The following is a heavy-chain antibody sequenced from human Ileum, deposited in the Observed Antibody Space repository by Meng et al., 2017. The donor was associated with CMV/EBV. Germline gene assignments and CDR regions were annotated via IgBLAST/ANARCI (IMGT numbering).Heavy chain of an antibody. CDR3: ARGNNAYFDY. CDR2: ITPDGEGT. D-gene: IGHD1-14*01. CDR1: GYRFTLYY. Sequence: ASVKVSCKTSGYRFTLYYLHWVRQAPGQGLEWMGWITPDGEGTTYAQRFQGRVTMTRDTSVTTAYMELSRLTSDDTAVYYCARGNNAYFDYWGQGALVTVSS. V-gene: IGHV1-2*02. J-gene: IGHJ4*02.